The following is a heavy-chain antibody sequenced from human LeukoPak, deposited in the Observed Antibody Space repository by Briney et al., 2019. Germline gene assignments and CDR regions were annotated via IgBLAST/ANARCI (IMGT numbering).Heavy chain of an antibody. D-gene: IGHD2-2*02. CDR2: INPSGGST. J-gene: IGHJ6*03. CDR1: GYTFTSYY. Sequence: ASVKVSCKASGYTFTSYYMHWVRQAPGQGLEWVGIINPSGGSTSYEQKFQGRVTMTRDTSTSTVYMELSSLRSEDTAVYYCAGGHCSSTSCYTAGYYYYYMDVWGKGTTVTVSS. CDR3: AGGHCSSTSCYTAGYYYYYMDV. V-gene: IGHV1-46*01.